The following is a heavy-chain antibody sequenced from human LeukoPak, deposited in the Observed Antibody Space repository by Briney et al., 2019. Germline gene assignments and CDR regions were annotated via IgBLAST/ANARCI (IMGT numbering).Heavy chain of an antibody. V-gene: IGHV3-7*01. Sequence: GGSLRLSCAASGFSFSVSWMSWVRQAPGKGLEWVANIKYDGYEKYYVDSVKGRFSISRDNAKNSLYLQMNSLRAEDTAVYYCARGGTTFEHWGQGTLVTVSS. J-gene: IGHJ4*02. CDR2: IKYDGYEK. D-gene: IGHD1-1*01. CDR1: GFSFSVSW. CDR3: ARGGTTFEH.